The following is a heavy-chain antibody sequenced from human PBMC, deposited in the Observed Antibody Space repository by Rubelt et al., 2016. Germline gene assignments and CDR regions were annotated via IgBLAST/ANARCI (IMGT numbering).Heavy chain of an antibody. CDR3: AHSEYTYVRFCY. J-gene: IGHJ4*02. V-gene: IGHV2-5*02. Sequence: QITLKESGRTLVNPTQTLTLTCTFSGFSFLTMRVGVGWIRQAPGKALECLAVIYWDDGKGYSPSLQSRRTITKDTLKNQVLLTMNDMDTVDTATYYCAHSEYTYVRFCYWGQGTLVTVSS. D-gene: IGHD5-18*01. CDR1: GFSFLTMRVG. CDR2: IYWDDGK.